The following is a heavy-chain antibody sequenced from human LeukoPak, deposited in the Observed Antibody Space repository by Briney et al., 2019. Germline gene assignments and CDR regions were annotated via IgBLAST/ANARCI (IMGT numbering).Heavy chain of an antibody. Sequence: GGSQRLSCAASGFTFSSYAMHWVRQAPGKGLEWVAVISYDGSNKYYADSVKGRFTISRDNSKNTLYLQMNSLRAEDTAVYYCARDSSPYYYGSGSHDYWGQGTLVTVSS. V-gene: IGHV3-30*04. CDR1: GFTFSSYA. J-gene: IGHJ4*02. CDR2: ISYDGSNK. D-gene: IGHD3-10*01. CDR3: ARDSSPYYYGSGSHDY.